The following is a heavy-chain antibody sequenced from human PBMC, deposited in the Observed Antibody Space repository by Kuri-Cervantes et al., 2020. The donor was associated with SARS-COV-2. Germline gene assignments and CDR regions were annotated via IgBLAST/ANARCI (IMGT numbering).Heavy chain of an antibody. Sequence: GESLKISCAASGFTFSSYWMHWVRQAPGKGLVWVSRINSDGSSTSYADSVKGRFTISRDNAKNTLYLQMNSLRAEDTAVYYCARDRYDFWSGLGYYYYGIDVCGQGATVTVSS. CDR3: ARDRYDFWSGLGYYYYGIDV. V-gene: IGHV3-74*01. J-gene: IGHJ6*02. CDR1: GFTFSSYW. CDR2: INSDGSST. D-gene: IGHD3-3*01.